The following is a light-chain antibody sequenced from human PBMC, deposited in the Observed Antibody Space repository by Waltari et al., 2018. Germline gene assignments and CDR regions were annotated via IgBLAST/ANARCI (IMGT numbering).Light chain of an antibody. CDR2: EVS. Sequence: QSALTQPTSVSGSPGQSITISCTGTSADGGGYNYVSRYQQYPGQAPQLMIYEVSFRPSWISNRFSGSKSGNTATLTISGLQAEDEADYYCSSKTSASGVFGTGTTVTVL. CDR3: SSKTSASGV. V-gene: IGLV2-14*01. CDR1: SADGGGYNY. J-gene: IGLJ1*01.